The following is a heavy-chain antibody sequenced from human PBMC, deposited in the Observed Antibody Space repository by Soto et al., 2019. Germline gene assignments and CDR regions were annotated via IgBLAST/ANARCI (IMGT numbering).Heavy chain of an antibody. CDR3: ARLAESTYYDILTGYAHFDY. CDR1: GGTFSSYT. Sequence: QVQLVQSGAEVKKPGSSVKVSCKASGGTFSSYTISWVRQAPGQGLEWMGRIIPILGIANYAQKFQGRVTITADKSTSTAYMELSSRRSEDTAVYYCARLAESTYYDILTGYAHFDYWGQGTLVTVSS. CDR2: IIPILGIA. V-gene: IGHV1-69*02. D-gene: IGHD3-9*01. J-gene: IGHJ4*02.